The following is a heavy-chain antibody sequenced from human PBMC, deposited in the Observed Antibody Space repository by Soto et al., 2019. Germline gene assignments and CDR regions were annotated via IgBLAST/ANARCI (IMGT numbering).Heavy chain of an antibody. D-gene: IGHD3-22*01. CDR1: IGSIDSYY. CDR2: IHSRGTT. V-gene: IGHV4-4*07. J-gene: IGHJ3*02. Sequence: SETLSLTCTVSIGSIDSYYWSWIRQHAGKELEWMGHIHSRGTTNYNPSLKSRITMSIDTSKNQFSLKLSSVTAADTAVYYCARGLDKYYYDSSGPPGEDDAFDIWGQGTMVTVSS. CDR3: ARGLDKYYYDSSGPPGEDDAFDI.